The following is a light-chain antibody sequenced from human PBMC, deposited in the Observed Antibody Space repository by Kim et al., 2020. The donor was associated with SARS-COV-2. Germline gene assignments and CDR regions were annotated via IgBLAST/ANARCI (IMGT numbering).Light chain of an antibody. J-gene: IGLJ3*02. Sequence: GQSITIACTGTSSGIGGYNFVAWYQQHPDTAPKLMIYGVSKRPSGVSNRFSGSKSGNTASLTISGLQAEDEADYYCTSYTSTITWVFGGGTQLTVL. CDR1: SSGIGGYNF. CDR2: GVS. CDR3: TSYTSTITWV. V-gene: IGLV2-14*03.